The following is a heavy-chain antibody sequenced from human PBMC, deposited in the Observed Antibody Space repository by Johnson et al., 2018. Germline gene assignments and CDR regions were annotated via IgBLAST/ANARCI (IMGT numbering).Heavy chain of an antibody. Sequence: EVQLLESGGGVVRPGGSLRLSCAASGFMFADYGMSWVRQAPAKGLEWVAVINWNGGSTGYADSVKGRFTISRDKSKNSLYLQMNTRRADDTALYYCAKSRGGSYYSAMGVWGQGTTVTVSS. J-gene: IGHJ6*02. CDR3: AKSRGGSYYSAMGV. V-gene: IGHV3-20*04. D-gene: IGHD3-10*01. CDR1: GFMFADYG. CDR2: INWNGGST.